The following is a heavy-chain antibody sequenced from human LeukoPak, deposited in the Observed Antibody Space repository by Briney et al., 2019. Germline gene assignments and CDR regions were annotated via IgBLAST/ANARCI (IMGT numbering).Heavy chain of an antibody. J-gene: IGHJ4*02. D-gene: IGHD3-10*01. CDR3: AKLTMVRGVIHSFDC. V-gene: IGHV3-23*01. Sequence: GGSLRLSCAASGFTFSSYAMSWVRQAPGKGLEWVSAISGSGGSTYYADSVKGRFTISRDNSKNTLYLQMNSLRAEDTAVYYCAKLTMVRGVIHSFDCWGQGTLVTVSS. CDR1: GFTFSSYA. CDR2: ISGSGGST.